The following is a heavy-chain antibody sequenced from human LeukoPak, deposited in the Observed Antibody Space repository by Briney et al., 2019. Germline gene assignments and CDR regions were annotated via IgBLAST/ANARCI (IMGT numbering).Heavy chain of an antibody. CDR3: THIDFWSAGRKFFDY. CDR1: GFSLSTGGVA. J-gene: IGHJ4*02. CDR2: IYWNDDK. V-gene: IGHV2-5*01. D-gene: IGHD3-3*01. Sequence: ESGPTLVNPTQTLTLTCTFSGFSLSTGGVAVGWIRQPPGKALEWLALIYWNDDKQYRPSLKSRLTITKDTSKNQVVLTMTNMDPVDTATYFCTHIDFWSAGRKFFDYWGQGALVTVSS.